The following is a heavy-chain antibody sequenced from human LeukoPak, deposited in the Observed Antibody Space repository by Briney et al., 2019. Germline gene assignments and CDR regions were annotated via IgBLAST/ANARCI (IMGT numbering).Heavy chain of an antibody. Sequence: SETLSLTCAVYGGSFSGYYWSWIRQPPGKGLEWIGEINHSGSTNYNPSLKSRVTVSVDTSKKQFSLKLSSVTAADTAVYYCVRGGSVAKFDYWGQGTLVTVSS. J-gene: IGHJ4*02. CDR1: GGSFSGYY. CDR2: INHSGST. D-gene: IGHD2-15*01. V-gene: IGHV4-34*01. CDR3: VRGGSVAKFDY.